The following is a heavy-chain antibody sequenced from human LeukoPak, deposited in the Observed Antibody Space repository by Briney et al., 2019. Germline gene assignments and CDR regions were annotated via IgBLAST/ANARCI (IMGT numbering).Heavy chain of an antibody. CDR3: ARAYYYDSSGYYPFVAFDI. J-gene: IGHJ3*02. CDR2: INPSGGST. V-gene: IGHV1-46*01. Sequence: ASVKVSCKASGYTFTSYYMHWVRQAPGQGLEWRGIINPSGGSTSYAQKFQGRVTMTRDTSTSTVYMELSSLRSEDTAVYYCARAYYYDSSGYYPFVAFDIWGQGTMVTVSS. D-gene: IGHD3-22*01. CDR1: GYTFTSYY.